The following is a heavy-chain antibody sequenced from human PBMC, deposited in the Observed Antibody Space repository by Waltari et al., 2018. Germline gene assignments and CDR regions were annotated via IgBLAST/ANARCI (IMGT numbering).Heavy chain of an antibody. CDR1: GGSFSGYY. J-gene: IGHJ2*01. V-gene: IGHV4-34*01. CDR2: INHSGST. Sequence: QVQLQPWGAGLLKPSETLSLTCAVYGGSFSGYYWSWLRQPPGKGLEWIGEINHSGSTNYNPSLKSRVTISVDTSKNQFSLKLSSVTAADTAVYYCARGARGYSYGQIRYFDLWGRGTLVTVSS. CDR3: ARGARGYSYGQIRYFDL. D-gene: IGHD5-18*01.